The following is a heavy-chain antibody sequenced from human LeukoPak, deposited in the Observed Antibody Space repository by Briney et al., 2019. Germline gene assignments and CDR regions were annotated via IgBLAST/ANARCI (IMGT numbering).Heavy chain of an antibody. CDR1: GGSISSYY. J-gene: IGHJ4*02. V-gene: IGHV4-59*01. CDR3: AGSGDTIAVANSFDY. CDR2: IYYSGST. D-gene: IGHD6-19*01. Sequence: PSETLSLTCTVSGGSISSYYWSWIRQPPGKGLEWIGYIYYSGSTNYNPSLKSRVTISVDTSKNQFSLKLSSVTAADTAVYYCAGSGDTIAVANSFDYWGQGTLVTVSS.